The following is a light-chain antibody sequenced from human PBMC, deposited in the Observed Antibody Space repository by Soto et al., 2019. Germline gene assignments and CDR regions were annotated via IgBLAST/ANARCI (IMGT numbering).Light chain of an antibody. CDR3: QQYNNWAA. J-gene: IGKJ1*01. CDR2: GTS. CDR1: QSVSSN. V-gene: IGKV3-15*01. Sequence: EIVMTQSPATLSVSPGERATLSCRASQSVSSNLAWYQQKPGQAPRLLIYGTSTRATGIPARFSGSWSGTEFTLTISSLQSEDFAVYYCQQYNNWAAFGQGTKVEIK.